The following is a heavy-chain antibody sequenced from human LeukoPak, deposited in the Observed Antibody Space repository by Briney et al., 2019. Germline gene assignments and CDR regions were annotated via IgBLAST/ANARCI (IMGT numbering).Heavy chain of an antibody. Sequence: GGSLRLSCAASGFTFSNYAMSWVRQAPGKGLEGVSAIVGSGASTYYADSVKGRFTISRDNSKNTLYLQMNSLRAEDTAVYYCAKFARRGSYYYGMDVWGQGTTVTVSS. V-gene: IGHV3-23*01. J-gene: IGHJ6*02. CDR3: AKFARRGSYYYGMDV. CDR2: IVGSGAST. CDR1: GFTFSNYA. D-gene: IGHD3-16*01.